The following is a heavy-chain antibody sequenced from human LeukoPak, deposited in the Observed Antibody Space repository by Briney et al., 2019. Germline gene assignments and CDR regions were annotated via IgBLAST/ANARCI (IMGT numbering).Heavy chain of an antibody. CDR2: IYYSGST. CDR3: ARDDPKGVTIFDY. V-gene: IGHV4-34*01. D-gene: IGHD2-21*02. CDR1: GGSFSGYY. Sequence: SETLSLTCAVYGGSFSGYYWSWIRQPPGKGLEWIGSIYYSGSTYYNPSLKSRVTISVDTSRNQFSLKLSSVTAADTAVYYCARDDPKGVTIFDYWGQGALVTASS. J-gene: IGHJ4*02.